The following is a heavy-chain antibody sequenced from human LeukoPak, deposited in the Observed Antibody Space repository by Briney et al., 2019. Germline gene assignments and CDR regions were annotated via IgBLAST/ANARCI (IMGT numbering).Heavy chain of an antibody. CDR1: GYTFTSYY. CDR3: ARPPNNGAHRFDY. V-gene: IGHV1-46*01. J-gene: IGHJ4*02. Sequence: ASVKVSCKASGYTFTSYYMHWVRQAPGQGLAWMGIINPSGGSTSYAQKFQGRVTMTRDTSTSTVYMELSSLRSEDTAVYSCARPPNNGAHRFDYWGQGTLVTVAS. D-gene: IGHD2-8*01. CDR2: INPSGGST.